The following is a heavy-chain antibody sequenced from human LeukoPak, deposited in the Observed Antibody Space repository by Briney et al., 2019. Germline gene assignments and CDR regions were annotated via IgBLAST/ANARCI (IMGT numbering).Heavy chain of an antibody. CDR2: VSGSAGRT. Sequence: GGSLRLSCAASGFTFSSFAMTWVRQAPGKGLEWVSTVSGSAGRTDYADSVKGRFTISGDNLKNTLYLQMNGLRAEDTAVYYCAKNRGHCVDGVCHNYYYMDVWGRGTTVTVSS. D-gene: IGHD2-8*02. CDR1: GFTFSSFA. V-gene: IGHV3-23*01. CDR3: AKNRGHCVDGVCHNYYYMDV. J-gene: IGHJ6*03.